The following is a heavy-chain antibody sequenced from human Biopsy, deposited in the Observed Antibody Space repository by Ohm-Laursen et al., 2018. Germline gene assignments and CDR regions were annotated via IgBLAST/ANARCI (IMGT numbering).Heavy chain of an antibody. CDR1: GFHFDDYD. Sequence: SRRLSWSASGFHFDDYDMHWNRHGPGKGLERVAGLTWNSGTIAYAGSVRGRFTISRGNAKNSLYLQMNNLPSEDTALYYCERSLRNYDFLDSWGQGTLVSVSS. V-gene: IGHV3-9*01. J-gene: IGHJ4*02. CDR3: ERSLRNYDFLDS. CDR2: LTWNSGTI. D-gene: IGHD3-16*01.